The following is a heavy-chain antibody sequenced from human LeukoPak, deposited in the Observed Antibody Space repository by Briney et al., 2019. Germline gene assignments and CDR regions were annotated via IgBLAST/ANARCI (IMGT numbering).Heavy chain of an antibody. CDR2: ISSSSSTI. J-gene: IGHJ3*02. Sequence: GGSLRLSCAASGFTFSSYSMNWVRQAPGKGLEWVSYISSSSSTIYYADSVKGRFTISRDNAKNSLYLQMNSLRAEDTAVYYCARGVWGGATSDAFDIWGQGTMVTVSS. V-gene: IGHV3-48*04. CDR1: GFTFSSYS. CDR3: ARGVWGGATSDAFDI. D-gene: IGHD1-26*01.